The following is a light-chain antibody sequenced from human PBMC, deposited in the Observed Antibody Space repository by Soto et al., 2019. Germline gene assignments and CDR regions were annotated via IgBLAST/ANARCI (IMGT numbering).Light chain of an antibody. CDR1: SSDVGGYNY. CDR3: SSYTSSSTRV. V-gene: IGLV2-14*01. CDR2: EVS. Sequence: QSALTQPASVSGSPGQSITISCTGTSSDVGGYNYVSWYQQHPGKAPKLMIYEVSNRPSGVSNRFSGSKSGNTASLTISGLQAEDEADYFGSSYTSSSTRVFSGGTKLIVL. J-gene: IGLJ3*02.